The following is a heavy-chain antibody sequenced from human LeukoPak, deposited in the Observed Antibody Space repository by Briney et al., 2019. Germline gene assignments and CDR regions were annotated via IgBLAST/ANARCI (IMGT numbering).Heavy chain of an antibody. CDR1: GFIFSNAW. J-gene: IGHJ4*02. Sequence: VGSLRLSCAASGFIFSNAWMNWVRQAPGKGLEWVGRIKSKTDGGTTDYAAPVKGRFIISRDDSKNTLYLQMNSLKTEDTALYYCTTVYLTGEGNDYWGQGTLVTVSS. V-gene: IGHV3-15*07. D-gene: IGHD3-9*01. CDR3: TTVYLTGEGNDY. CDR2: IKSKTDGGTT.